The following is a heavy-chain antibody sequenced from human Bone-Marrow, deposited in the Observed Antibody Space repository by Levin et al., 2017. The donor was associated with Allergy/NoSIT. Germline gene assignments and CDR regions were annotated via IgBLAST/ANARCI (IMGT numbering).Heavy chain of an antibody. CDR1: GFTFSDYG. V-gene: IGHV3-30*18. Sequence: GGSLRLSCAASGFTFSDYGMHWVRQAPGKGLEWVAVISYDGYSKYYADSVKGRFTISRDNSKNTLYLLLNSLRPEDTAVYYCAKGGDYVWGSYRPEEKYYFDYWGRGTLVTVSS. D-gene: IGHD3-16*02. CDR3: AKGGDYVWGSYRPEEKYYFDY. CDR2: ISYDGYSK. J-gene: IGHJ4*02.